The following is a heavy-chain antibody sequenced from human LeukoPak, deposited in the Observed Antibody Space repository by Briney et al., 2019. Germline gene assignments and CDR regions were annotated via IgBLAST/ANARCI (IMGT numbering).Heavy chain of an antibody. CDR3: ARDVGATPGYFDY. D-gene: IGHD1-26*01. CDR1: GYSISSGYY. Sequence: PSETLSLTCTVSGYSISSGYYWGGIRQPPRKGLEWIGSIYHSGSTYYNPSLKSRVTISVDTSKNQFSLKLSSVTAADTAVYYCARDVGATPGYFDYWGQGTLVTVSS. J-gene: IGHJ4*02. CDR2: IYHSGST. V-gene: IGHV4-38-2*02.